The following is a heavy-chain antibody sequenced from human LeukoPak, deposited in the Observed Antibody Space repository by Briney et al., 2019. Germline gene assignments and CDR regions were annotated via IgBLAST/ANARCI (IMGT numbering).Heavy chain of an antibody. J-gene: IGHJ4*02. V-gene: IGHV3-23*01. CDR1: GFTFNTYA. Sequence: PGGSLRLSCAASGFTFNTYAMGWVRQAPGKGLEWVSSISGSGGSRYYAGSVKGRFTISRDNSKNTLYLQMDSLRVEDTAVYYCAKRSIAAATFDYWGQGTLVTVSS. CDR3: AKRSIAAATFDY. CDR2: ISGSGGSR. D-gene: IGHD6-13*01.